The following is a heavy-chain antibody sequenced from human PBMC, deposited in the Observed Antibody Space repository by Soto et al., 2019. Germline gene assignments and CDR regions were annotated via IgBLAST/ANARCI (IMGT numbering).Heavy chain of an antibody. J-gene: IGHJ4*02. Sequence: GASVKVSCKASGYTFTSYYMHWVRQAPGQGLEWMGIINPSGGSTSYAQKFQGRVTMTRDTSTSTVYMELSSLRSEDTAVYYCAREDIVVVVAASSSTNTFDYWGQGTLVTAPQ. V-gene: IGHV1-46*01. CDR2: INPSGGST. CDR3: AREDIVVVVAASSSTNTFDY. D-gene: IGHD2-15*01. CDR1: GYTFTSYY.